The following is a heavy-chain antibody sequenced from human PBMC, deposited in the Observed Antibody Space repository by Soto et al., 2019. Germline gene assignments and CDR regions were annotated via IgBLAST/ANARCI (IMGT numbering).Heavy chain of an antibody. D-gene: IGHD5-18*01. V-gene: IGHV1-46*01. J-gene: IGHJ4*02. CDR2: INPSSGTT. CDR3: ASEGNSYGSAGMFD. Sequence: HVHLVQSGAEVKKPGASVKVSCKASGYTFTGYYLHWVRQAPGLWLEWMGLINPSSGTTYYAQRFQGRVTMTGDTSTSTVHMELRSLRSDDTAVYYCASEGNSYGSAGMFDWGQGTLVTVSS. CDR1: GYTFTGYY.